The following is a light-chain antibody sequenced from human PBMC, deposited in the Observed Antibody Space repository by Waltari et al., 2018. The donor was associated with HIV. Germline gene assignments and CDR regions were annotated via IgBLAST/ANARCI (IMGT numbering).Light chain of an antibody. CDR1: QDISTY. CDR2: SAY. Sequence: DIQMTQSPSSLSASLGDSVVITCRASQDISTYLHWYQQKPGKAPVLLVYSAYSLQPGAPSRFRGAGSGRDFSLSISGLQTEDFATYFCQQSYGSPWNFGPGT. J-gene: IGKJ3*01. CDR3: QQSYGSPWN. V-gene: IGKV1-39*01.